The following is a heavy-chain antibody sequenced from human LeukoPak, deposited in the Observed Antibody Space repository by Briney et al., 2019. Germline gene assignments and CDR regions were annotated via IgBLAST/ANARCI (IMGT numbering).Heavy chain of an antibody. CDR3: ARFGAMVRGVISEFDY. Sequence: GASLKISCKGSGYSFTSYWIGWVRQMPGKGLEWRGIIYPGDSDTRYSPSFQGQVTISADKSISTAYLQWSSLKASDTAMYYCARFGAMVRGVISEFDYWGQGTLVTVSS. CDR2: IYPGDSDT. V-gene: IGHV5-51*01. D-gene: IGHD3-10*01. J-gene: IGHJ4*02. CDR1: GYSFTSYW.